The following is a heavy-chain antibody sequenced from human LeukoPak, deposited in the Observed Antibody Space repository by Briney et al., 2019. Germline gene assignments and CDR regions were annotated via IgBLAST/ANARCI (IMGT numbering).Heavy chain of an antibody. CDR1: GFTFDDYA. D-gene: IGHD3-22*01. CDR2: ISWNSGSI. CDR3: AKDLFGFYYDSSGLDY. J-gene: IGHJ4*02. V-gene: IGHV3-9*01. Sequence: PGGSLRLSCAASGFTFDDYAMHWVRQAPGKGLEWVSGISWNSGSIGYADSVKGRFIISRDNAKNSLYLQMNSLRAEDTALYYCAKDLFGFYYDSSGLDYWGQGTLVTVSS.